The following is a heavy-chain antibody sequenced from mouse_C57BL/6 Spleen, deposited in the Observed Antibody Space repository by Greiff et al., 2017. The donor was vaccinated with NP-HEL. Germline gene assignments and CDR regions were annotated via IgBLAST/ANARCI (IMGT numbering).Heavy chain of an antibody. CDR3: TRSEGGSSPYYYAMDY. CDR2: IDPETGGT. V-gene: IGHV1-15*01. CDR1: GYTFTDYE. J-gene: IGHJ4*01. D-gene: IGHD1-1*01. Sequence: QVQLQQSGAELVRPGASVTLSCKASGYTFTDYEMHWVKQTPVHGLEWIGAIDPETGGTAYNQKFTGKAILTADKSSSTAYMVLRSLTSEDSAVYYCTRSEGGSSPYYYAMDYWGQGTSVTVSS.